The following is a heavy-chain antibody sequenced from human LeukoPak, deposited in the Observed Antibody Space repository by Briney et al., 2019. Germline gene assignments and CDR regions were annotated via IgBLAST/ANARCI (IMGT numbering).Heavy chain of an antibody. CDR2: IHSGGTT. V-gene: IGHV4-4*07. J-gene: IGHJ6*03. CDR1: GGSLSRLY. D-gene: IGHD5-18*01. CDR3: ARDSPDGYTPGHYYYYLDV. Sequence: PSETLSLTCTVSGGSLSRLYWAWIRQPAGRGLEWIGRIHSGGTTNYNPSLESRLTFSLDTSQNQFSLKLNSVTAADTAVYYCARDSPDGYTPGHYYYYLDVWGKGTTVTVSS.